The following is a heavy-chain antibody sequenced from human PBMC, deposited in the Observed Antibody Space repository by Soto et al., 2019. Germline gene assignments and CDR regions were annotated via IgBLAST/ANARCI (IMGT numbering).Heavy chain of an antibody. V-gene: IGHV3-33*08. CDR2: IWYDGSNK. Sequence: GGSLRLSCTASGFTFNTYGMHWVRQAPGKGLEWVAIIWYDGSNKYYADSVKGRFTISRDNSKNTLYLQMNSLRAEDTALYYCSRDRSVKHYGMAVWGQGTTVPVSS. CDR1: GFTFNTYG. J-gene: IGHJ6*02. CDR3: SRDRSVKHYGMAV.